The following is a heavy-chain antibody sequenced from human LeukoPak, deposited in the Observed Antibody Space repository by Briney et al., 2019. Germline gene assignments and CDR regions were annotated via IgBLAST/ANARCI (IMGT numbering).Heavy chain of an antibody. D-gene: IGHD1-26*01. V-gene: IGHV4-59*01. Sequence: SETLSLTCTLSGGSISSYYWSWIRQPPGKGLEWIGYIYYSGSTNYNPSLKSRVTISVDTSKNQFSLKLSSVTAADTAVYYCARDGGAVGYWGQGTLVTVSS. CDR1: GGSISSYY. CDR2: IYYSGST. CDR3: ARDGGAVGY. J-gene: IGHJ4*02.